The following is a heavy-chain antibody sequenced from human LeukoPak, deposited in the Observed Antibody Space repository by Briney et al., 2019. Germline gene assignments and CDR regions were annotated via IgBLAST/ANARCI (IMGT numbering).Heavy chain of an antibody. CDR3: VAMPPFRFDP. CDR2: IHRSGTA. V-gene: IGHV4-4*02. CDR1: GDAFSGGSASRIDW. J-gene: IGHJ5*02. Sequence: SETLSLTRAFSGDAFSGGSASRIDWWSWVRQAPGKGLEWIAEIHRSGTAHYSPSLKSRVTISVDTFNEQISLTMTSVSAADTATYYCVAMPPFRFDPWGQGTLVIVSS. D-gene: IGHD2-2*01.